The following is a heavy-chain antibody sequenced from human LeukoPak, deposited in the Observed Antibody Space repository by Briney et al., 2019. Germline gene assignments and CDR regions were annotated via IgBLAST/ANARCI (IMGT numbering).Heavy chain of an antibody. V-gene: IGHV5-51*01. CDR2: IYPGDSDT. J-gene: IGHJ4*02. CDR1: GYRFTSYW. Sequence: GESLKISCKGSGYRFTSYWIGWVRQMPGKGLEWMGIIYPGDSDTRYSPSFQGQVTISADKSISTAYLQWSSLKASDTAMYYCARPGYCSGGSCYYPAPLDYWGQGTLVTVSS. D-gene: IGHD2-15*01. CDR3: ARPGYCSGGSCYYPAPLDY.